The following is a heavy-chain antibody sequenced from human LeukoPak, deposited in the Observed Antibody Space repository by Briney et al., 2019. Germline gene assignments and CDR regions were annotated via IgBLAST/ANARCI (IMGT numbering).Heavy chain of an antibody. CDR3: ARERGYCSGGSCYSLDY. CDR2: IIPIFGKA. Sequence: ASVKVSCKASGCTFSSYAISWVRQAPGQGLEWMGGIIPIFGKANYAQKFQGRVTITADESTSTAYMELSSLRSEDTAVYYCARERGYCSGGSCYSLDYWGQGTLVTVSS. D-gene: IGHD2-15*01. J-gene: IGHJ4*02. CDR1: GCTFSSYA. V-gene: IGHV1-69*13.